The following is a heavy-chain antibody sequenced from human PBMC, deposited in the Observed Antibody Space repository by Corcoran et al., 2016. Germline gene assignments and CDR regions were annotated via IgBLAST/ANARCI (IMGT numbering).Heavy chain of an antibody. CDR1: GGSFSGYY. Sequence: QVQLQQWGAGLLKPSETLSLTCAVYGGSFSGYYWSWIRQPPGKGLEWIGEINHSGSTNYNPSLKSRVTISVDTSKNQFSLKLSSVTAEDTAVYDCARSRRGIAAAGSWFDPWGQGTLVTVSS. V-gene: IGHV4-34*01. CDR3: ARSRRGIAAAGSWFDP. J-gene: IGHJ5*02. D-gene: IGHD6-13*01. CDR2: INHSGST.